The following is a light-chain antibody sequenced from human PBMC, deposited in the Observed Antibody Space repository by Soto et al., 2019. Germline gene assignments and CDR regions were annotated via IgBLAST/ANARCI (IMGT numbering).Light chain of an antibody. Sequence: IVLTQSPGTLSLSPGERATLSCRASQSVSSSYLAWYQQTPGQAPRLLIYDASSRATGIPDRCSGSGSGTDFTLTISRLEPEDFAVYYCQQYGSSRTFGQGTKVDIK. CDR3: QQYGSSRT. V-gene: IGKV3-20*01. J-gene: IGKJ1*01. CDR1: QSVSSSY. CDR2: DAS.